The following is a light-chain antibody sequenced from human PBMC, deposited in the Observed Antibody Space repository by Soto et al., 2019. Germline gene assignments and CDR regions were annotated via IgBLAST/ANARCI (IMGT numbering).Light chain of an antibody. CDR3: QQSYSTPLIG. CDR2: AAS. Sequence: DIQMTQSPSTLSASVGDRVTITFLASQSISSYLNWYQQKPGKAPKLLIYAASSLQSGVPSRFSGSGSGTDFTLTISSLQPEDFATYYCQQSYSTPLIGFGQGTRLEI. J-gene: IGKJ5*01. V-gene: IGKV1-39*01. CDR1: QSISSY.